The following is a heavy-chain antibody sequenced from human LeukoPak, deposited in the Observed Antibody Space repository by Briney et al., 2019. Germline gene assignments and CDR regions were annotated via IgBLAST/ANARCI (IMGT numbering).Heavy chain of an antibody. Sequence: PGGSLRLSCAASGFTFSSYSMNWDRQAPGKGLEWVSSITGSGSYIYSADSVKGRFTISRDNAKNSLYLQMNSLRAEDTALYYCARGENSGSYFTIGNAFDIWGQGTMVTVSS. V-gene: IGHV3-21*01. D-gene: IGHD1-26*01. CDR1: GFTFSSYS. CDR2: ITGSGSYI. CDR3: ARGENSGSYFTIGNAFDI. J-gene: IGHJ3*02.